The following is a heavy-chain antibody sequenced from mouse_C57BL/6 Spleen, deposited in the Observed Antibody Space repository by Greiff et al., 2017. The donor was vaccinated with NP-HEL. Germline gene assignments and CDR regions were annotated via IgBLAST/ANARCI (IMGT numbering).Heavy chain of an antibody. V-gene: IGHV1-55*01. CDR1: GYTFTSYW. CDR3: ARWGYYGSSDAMDY. CDR2: IYPGSGST. Sequence: QVQLQQPGAELVKPGASVKMSCKASGYTFTSYWITWVKQRPGQGLEWIGDIYPGSGSTNYNEKFKSKATLTVDTSSSTAYMQLSSLTSEDSAVYDCARWGYYGSSDAMDYWGQGTSVTVSS. J-gene: IGHJ4*01. D-gene: IGHD1-1*01.